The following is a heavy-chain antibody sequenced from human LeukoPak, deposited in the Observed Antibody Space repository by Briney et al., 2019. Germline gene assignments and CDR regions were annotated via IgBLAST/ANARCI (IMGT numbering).Heavy chain of an antibody. Sequence: GGSPRLSCAASGFTFSSYGMHWVRQAPGKGLEWVAVISYDGSNKYYADSVKGRFTISRDNSKNTLYLQMNSLRAEDTAVYYCAKDGGSGDYFDYWGQGTLVTVSS. V-gene: IGHV3-30*18. J-gene: IGHJ4*02. CDR2: ISYDGSNK. CDR3: AKDGGSGDYFDY. D-gene: IGHD3-10*01. CDR1: GFTFSSYG.